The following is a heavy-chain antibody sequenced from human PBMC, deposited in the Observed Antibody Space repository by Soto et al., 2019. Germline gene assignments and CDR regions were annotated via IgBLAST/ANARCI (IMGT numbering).Heavy chain of an antibody. Sequence: GGSLRLSCAGSGFSFGSYAMSWVRQIPGQGLEWVSCMSAGGISTYYADSVQGRFIISRDTSTNTLYLQMNSLRAEDTALYYCAKGPYTYGANVFDVWGQGTKVTVSS. CDR1: GFSFGSYA. D-gene: IGHD2-8*01. V-gene: IGHV3-23*01. CDR2: MSAGGIST. J-gene: IGHJ3*01. CDR3: AKGPYTYGANVFDV.